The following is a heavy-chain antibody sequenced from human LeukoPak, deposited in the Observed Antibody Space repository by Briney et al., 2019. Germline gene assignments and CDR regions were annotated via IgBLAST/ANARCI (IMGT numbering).Heavy chain of an antibody. J-gene: IGHJ4*02. Sequence: SETLSLTCAVSGGSISSGGYSWSWIRQPPGKGLEWIGYIYHSGSTYYNPSLKSRVTISVDTSKNQFSLKLSSVTAADTAVYYCARDVRRDGYSNFDYWGQGTLVTVSS. CDR3: ARDVRRDGYSNFDY. CDR1: GGSISSGGYS. V-gene: IGHV4-30-2*01. CDR2: IYHSGST. D-gene: IGHD5-24*01.